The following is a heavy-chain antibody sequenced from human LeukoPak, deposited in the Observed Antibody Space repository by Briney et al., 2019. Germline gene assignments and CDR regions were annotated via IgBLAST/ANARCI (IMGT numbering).Heavy chain of an antibody. V-gene: IGHV3-20*04. CDR1: GFMFDDYG. D-gene: IGHD5-24*01. J-gene: IGHJ6*02. Sequence: GGSLRLSCAASGFMFDDYGMSWVRQAPGKGLERVSGINWNGGRTGYADSVKGRFTISRDNAKNSLYLQMNSLRAEDTALYYCARGLATNSDYFYYFGMDVWGQGTTVTVSS. CDR3: ARGLATNSDYFYYFGMDV. CDR2: INWNGGRT.